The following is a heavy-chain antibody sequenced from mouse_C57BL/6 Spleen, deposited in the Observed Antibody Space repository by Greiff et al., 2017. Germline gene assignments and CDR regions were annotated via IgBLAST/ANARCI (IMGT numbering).Heavy chain of an antibody. V-gene: IGHV1-9*01. J-gene: IGHJ4*01. CDR1: GYTFTGHW. CDR2: ILPGSGSS. Sequence: QVQLTESGAELMKPGASVKLSCQATGYTFTGHWIERVKQRPGHGLEWNGEILPGSGSSNFHEKFKGKATFTADTSSNTAYMQLSSLTTEDSAIYYCARRGYDYAMDYWGQGTSVTVSS. CDR3: ARRGYDYAMDY. D-gene: IGHD2-10*02.